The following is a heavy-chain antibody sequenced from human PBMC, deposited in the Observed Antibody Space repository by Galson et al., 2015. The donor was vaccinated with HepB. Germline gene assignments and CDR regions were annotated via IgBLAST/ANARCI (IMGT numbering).Heavy chain of an antibody. D-gene: IGHD5-12*01. CDR1: GFTFSNFW. CDR3: ARGHSGLRV. J-gene: IGHJ3*01. Sequence: SLRLSCAASGFTFSNFWMNWVRQAPGKGPVWVSRINIDGSSTTYGDSVRGRYTNSRDNAKNTLYLQKNSLRAEDTAVYYCARGHSGLRVWGQGTMVTVSS. CDR2: INIDGSST. V-gene: IGHV3-74*01.